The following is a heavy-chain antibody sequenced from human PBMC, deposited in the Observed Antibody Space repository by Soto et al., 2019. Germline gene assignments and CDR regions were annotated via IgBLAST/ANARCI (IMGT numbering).Heavy chain of an antibody. J-gene: IGHJ4*02. D-gene: IGHD3-3*01. CDR3: ARGQYDFWSGYRNFDY. CDR1: GYTFTSDY. V-gene: IGHV1-8*02. CDR2: MNPNSGNT. Sequence: QVQLAQSGAEVKKPGASVKVSCKASGYTFTSDYMHWVRQAPGQGLEWMGWMNPNSGNTGYAQKFQGRVTMTRNTSISTAYMELSSLRSEDTAVYYCARGQYDFWSGYRNFDYWGQGTLVTVSS.